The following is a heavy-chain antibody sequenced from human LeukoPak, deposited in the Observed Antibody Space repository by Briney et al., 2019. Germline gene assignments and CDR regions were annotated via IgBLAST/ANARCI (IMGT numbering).Heavy chain of an antibody. CDR2: IYTTGST. Sequence: SETLSLTCSVSGDSISSGSYYWSWIRQPAGKGLEWIGRIYTTGSTDYNPSLKSRVTISVDTSENQFSLRLSSVTAADTAVYYCARGSLGREVSAFFKNWGQGILVTVSS. CDR3: ARGSLGREVSAFFKN. V-gene: IGHV4-61*02. CDR1: GDSISSGSYY. J-gene: IGHJ4*02. D-gene: IGHD5/OR15-5a*01.